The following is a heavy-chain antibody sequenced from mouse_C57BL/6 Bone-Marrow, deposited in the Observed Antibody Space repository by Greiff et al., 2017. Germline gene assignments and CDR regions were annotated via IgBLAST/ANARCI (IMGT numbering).Heavy chain of an antibody. J-gene: IGHJ2*01. D-gene: IGHD2-9*01. CDR2: IDPEDGDT. CDR1: GFNIKDYY. CDR3: TTRGLLWLRRKFDY. Sequence: EVQLQQSGAELVRPGASVKLSCTASGFNIKDYYTHWVKQRPEQGLEWIGRIDPEDGDTEYAPKFQGKATMTADTSSNTAYLQLSSLTSEDTAVXYCTTRGLLWLRRKFDYWGQGTTLTVSS. V-gene: IGHV14-1*01.